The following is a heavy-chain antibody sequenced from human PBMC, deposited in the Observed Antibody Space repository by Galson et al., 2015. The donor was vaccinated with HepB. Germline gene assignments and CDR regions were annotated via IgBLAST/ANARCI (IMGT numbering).Heavy chain of an antibody. D-gene: IGHD3-22*01. Sequence: SLRLSCAASGFTFSSYAMGWVRQAPGKGLEWVSAISGSGGCTYYADSVKGRFTISRDNSKNTLYLQMNSLRAEDTAVYYCAKADYYYDSSGSNDYWGQGTLVTVSS. CDR2: ISGSGGCT. J-gene: IGHJ4*02. CDR1: GFTFSSYA. V-gene: IGHV3-23*01. CDR3: AKADYYYDSSGSNDY.